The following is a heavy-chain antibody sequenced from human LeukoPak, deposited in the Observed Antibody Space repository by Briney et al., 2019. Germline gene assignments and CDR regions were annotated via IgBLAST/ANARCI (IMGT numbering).Heavy chain of an antibody. D-gene: IGHD5-18*01. Sequence: GGSLRLSCAASGFTFSSYAMSWVRQAPGKGLEWVSAISGSGGSTYYADSVKGRFTISRDNSKNTLCLQMNSLRAEDTAVYYCAKLRSSIYSYGPNWGQGTPVTVSS. V-gene: IGHV3-23*01. CDR2: ISGSGGST. J-gene: IGHJ4*02. CDR1: GFTFSSYA. CDR3: AKLRSSIYSYGPN.